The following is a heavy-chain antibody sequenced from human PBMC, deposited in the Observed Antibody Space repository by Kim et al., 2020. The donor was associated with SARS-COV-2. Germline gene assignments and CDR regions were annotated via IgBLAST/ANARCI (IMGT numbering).Heavy chain of an antibody. Sequence: SETLSLTCTVSGGSISSGGYYWSWIRQHPGKGLEWIGYIYYSGSTYYNPSLKSRVTISVDTSKNQFSLKLSSVTAADTAVYYCARTASGAYSGYGASSIDYWGQGTLVTVSS. CDR3: ARTASGAYSGYGASSIDY. CDR1: GGSISSGGYY. J-gene: IGHJ4*02. CDR2: IYYSGST. D-gene: IGHD5-12*01. V-gene: IGHV4-31*03.